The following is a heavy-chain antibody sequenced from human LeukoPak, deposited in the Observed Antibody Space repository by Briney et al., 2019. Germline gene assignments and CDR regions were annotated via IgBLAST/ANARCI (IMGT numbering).Heavy chain of an antibody. D-gene: IGHD3-16*01. V-gene: IGHV3-33*01. Sequence: GGSLRLSCAASGFTFSSYGMHWVRQAPGKGLEWVAGIWYDGSNKYYADSVKGRFTISRDNSQNTLYLQMNSLRAEDTAVYYCARDTQTYYDYVWGSPPLDYWGQGTLVTVSS. CDR1: GFTFSSYG. CDR3: ARDTQTYYDYVWGSPPLDY. CDR2: IWYDGSNK. J-gene: IGHJ4*02.